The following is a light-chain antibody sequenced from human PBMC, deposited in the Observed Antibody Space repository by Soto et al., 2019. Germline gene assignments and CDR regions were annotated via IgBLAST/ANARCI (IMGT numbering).Light chain of an antibody. CDR1: QSISSW. J-gene: IGKJ1*01. Sequence: DIQMTQSPSTLSASVGDRVTITCRASQSISSWLAWYQQKPGKAPKLLIYDASSLESGVPSRFSGSGSGTEFTLTISSLRPDDFATYYCQQYNSYSPTFGQGTKVDI. CDR3: QQYNSYSPT. CDR2: DAS. V-gene: IGKV1-5*01.